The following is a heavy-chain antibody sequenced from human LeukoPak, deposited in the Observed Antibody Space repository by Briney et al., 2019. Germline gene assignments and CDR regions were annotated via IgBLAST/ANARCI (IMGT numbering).Heavy chain of an antibody. CDR3: ARVYDYGDHVGY. CDR1: GYTFTDYH. CDR2: INPNSGGT. J-gene: IGHJ4*02. D-gene: IGHD4-17*01. Sequence: ASVKVSCKASGYTFTDYHMYWLRQAPGQGLEWMGRINPNSGGTNYAQKFQGRVTMTRDTSISTAYMEMSRLRSDDTAVYYCARVYDYGDHVGYWGQGTLVTVSS. V-gene: IGHV1-2*06.